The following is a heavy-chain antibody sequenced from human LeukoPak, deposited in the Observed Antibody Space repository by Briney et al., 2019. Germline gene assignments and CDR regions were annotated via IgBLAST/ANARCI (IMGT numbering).Heavy chain of an antibody. V-gene: IGHV4-4*07. CDR1: SDSFTDYY. Sequence: PETLSLTCSVSSDSFTDYYWTWIRQPAGRGLEWLGRISTPGSTNYNPSLKSRLTMSVDTSNKQFSLRLTSVTAADTAVYYCARATGRYSPFFDYWGQGILVTVSS. D-gene: IGHD1-26*01. J-gene: IGHJ4*02. CDR3: ARATGRYSPFFDY. CDR2: ISTPGST.